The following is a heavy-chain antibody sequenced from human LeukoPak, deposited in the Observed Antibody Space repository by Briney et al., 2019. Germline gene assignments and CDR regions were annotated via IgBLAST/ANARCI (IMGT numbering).Heavy chain of an antibody. CDR1: GGTFSSYA. CDR2: IIPIFGTA. CDR3: ATPYYYDSSGYPDYFDY. V-gene: IGHV1-69*05. J-gene: IGHJ4*02. Sequence: EASVKVSCKASGGTFSSYAISWVRQAPGQRLEWMGRIIPIFGTANYAQKFQGRVTITTDESTSTAYMELSSLRSEDTAVYYCATPYYYDSSGYPDYFDYWGQGTLVTVSS. D-gene: IGHD3-22*01.